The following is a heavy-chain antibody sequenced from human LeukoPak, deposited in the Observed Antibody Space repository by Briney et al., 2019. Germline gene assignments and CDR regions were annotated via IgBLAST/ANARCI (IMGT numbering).Heavy chain of an antibody. D-gene: IGHD6-13*01. CDR2: IYHSGST. V-gene: IGHV4-38-2*02. CDR3: ARGLRQLVDY. CDR1: GYSISSGYY. J-gene: IGHJ4*02. Sequence: SETLSLTCTVSGYSISSGYYWGWIRQPPGKGLEWIGSIYHSGSTYYNPSLKSRVTISVDTSKNQFSLKLSSVTAADTAVYYCARGLRQLVDYWGQGTLVTVSS.